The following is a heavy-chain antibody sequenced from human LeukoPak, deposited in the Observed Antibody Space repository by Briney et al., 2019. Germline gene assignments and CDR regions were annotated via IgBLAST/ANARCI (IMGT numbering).Heavy chain of an antibody. CDR1: GLTFYESV. V-gene: IGHV3-20*04. Sequence: GGSLRLSCAASGLTFYESVLRWVRHAPGRGGEGVSGIYWRGDDLPRADSVKGRFTTSIDNAKKSLYLQMNNLRAEDTAIYYCARGWVGELYDIGGQGTLVTVSS. CDR3: ARGWVGELYDI. CDR2: IYWRGDDL. D-gene: IGHD3-10*01. J-gene: IGHJ3*02.